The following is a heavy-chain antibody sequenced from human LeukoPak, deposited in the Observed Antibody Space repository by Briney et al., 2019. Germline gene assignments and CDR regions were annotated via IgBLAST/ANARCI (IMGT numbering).Heavy chain of an antibody. J-gene: IGHJ3*02. V-gene: IGHV5-51*01. CDR1: GYSFTTYW. CDR3: VRRDGLGAFDI. Sequence: AGESLKISCKASGYSFTTYWIGWVRQMPGKGLEWMGATFPGDSDTRNSPSFEGQVTISADKSISTAYLQWSSLKASDTAMYFCVRRDGLGAFDIWGQGTMVTVSS. CDR2: TFPGDSDT. D-gene: IGHD5-24*01.